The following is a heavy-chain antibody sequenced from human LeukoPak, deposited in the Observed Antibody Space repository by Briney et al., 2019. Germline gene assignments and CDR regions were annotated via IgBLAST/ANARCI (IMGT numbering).Heavy chain of an antibody. D-gene: IGHD6-25*01. V-gene: IGHV3-33*01. CDR3: ASSAGALIDC. Sequence: GGSLRLSCAASGFTFSNYELHWVRQAPGKGLEWVAVIWFDGSNKFDADSVKGRFTISRDNSKNTLYLQMNSLRAEDTAVYYCASSAGALIDCWGQGTLVIVSS. CDR1: GFTFSNYE. CDR2: IWFDGSNK. J-gene: IGHJ4*02.